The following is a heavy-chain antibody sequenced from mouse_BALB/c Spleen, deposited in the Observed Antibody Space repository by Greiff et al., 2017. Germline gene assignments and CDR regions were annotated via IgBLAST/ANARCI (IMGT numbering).Heavy chain of an antibody. CDR3: ARGDYYGSSYYAMDY. D-gene: IGHD1-1*01. J-gene: IGHJ4*01. Sequence: VKLVESGPGLVAPSQSLSITCTVSGFSLTGYGVNWVRQPPGKGLEWLGMIWGDGSTDYNSALKSRLSISKDNSKRQVFLKMNSLQTYDTARYYCARGDYYGSSYYAMDYWGQGTSVTVSS. CDR2: IWGDGST. CDR1: GFSLTGYG. V-gene: IGHV2-6-7*01.